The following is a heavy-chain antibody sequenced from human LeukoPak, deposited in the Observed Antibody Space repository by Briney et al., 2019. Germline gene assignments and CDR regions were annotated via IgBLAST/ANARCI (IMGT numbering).Heavy chain of an antibody. J-gene: IGHJ4*02. Sequence: ASVKVSCKASGYTFTSYDINWVRQATGQGLEWMRWMNPNSGNTGYAQKFQGRVTMTRNTSISTAYMELSSLRSEDTAVYYCARARNGGFWSGYRYYFDYWGQGTLVTVSS. V-gene: IGHV1-8*01. CDR1: GYTFTSYD. D-gene: IGHD3-3*01. CDR3: ARARNGGFWSGYRYYFDY. CDR2: MNPNSGNT.